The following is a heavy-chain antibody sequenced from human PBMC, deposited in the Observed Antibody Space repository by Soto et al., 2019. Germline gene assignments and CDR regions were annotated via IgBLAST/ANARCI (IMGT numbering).Heavy chain of an antibody. J-gene: IGHJ6*02. CDR2: ISAYNGNT. CDR1: GYTFTSYG. D-gene: IGHD2-2*03. V-gene: IGHV1-18*01. Sequence: GASVKVSCKASGYTFTSYGISWVRQAPGQGLEWMGWISAYNGNTNYAQKLQGRVTMTTDTSTSTAYIELRSLRSDDTAVYYCARDGYCSSTNNWDDYYYYGMDVWGQGTTVTVSS. CDR3: ARDGYCSSTNNWDDYYYYGMDV.